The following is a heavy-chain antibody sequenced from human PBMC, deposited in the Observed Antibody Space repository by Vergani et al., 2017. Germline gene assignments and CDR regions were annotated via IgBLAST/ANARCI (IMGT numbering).Heavy chain of an antibody. CDR1: GYTFSSHG. J-gene: IGHJ5*01. V-gene: IGHV3-33*01. Sequence: QVQLVESEGGVVQPGRSLTLSCVASGYTFSSHGMHWVRQAPGKGLEWVAVIWYDGSNKYYGDSVKGRFTISRDNSKNTLYLQMNSLRVEDTAVYYCARGGNEKRLESWGQGTLVTVSS. D-gene: IGHD1-1*01. CDR2: IWYDGSNK. CDR3: ARGGNEKRLES.